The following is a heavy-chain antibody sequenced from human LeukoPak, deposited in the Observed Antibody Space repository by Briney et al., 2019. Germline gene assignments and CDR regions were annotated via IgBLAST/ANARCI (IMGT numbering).Heavy chain of an antibody. D-gene: IGHD3-10*01. CDR1: GFTVSSNY. V-gene: IGHV3-53*01. CDR2: IYNTGST. CDR3: ARVPGSYYVDFDY. J-gene: IGHJ4*02. Sequence: PGGSLRLSCAASGFTVSSNYMGWVRQAPGKGLEWVSVIYNTGSTYYADSVKGRFTISRDNSKNTLYLQMNSLRAEDTAVYYCARVPGSYYVDFDYWGQGTLVTVSS.